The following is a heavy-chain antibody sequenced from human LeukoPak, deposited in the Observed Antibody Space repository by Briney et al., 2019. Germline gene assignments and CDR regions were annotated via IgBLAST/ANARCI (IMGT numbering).Heavy chain of an antibody. CDR2: MYIGGRT. CDR3: AREGIAVADTYYYYYMDV. CDR1: GTSIRSGSYY. J-gene: IGHJ6*03. V-gene: IGHV4-61*02. Sequence: TSETLSLTCTVTGTSIRSGSYYWNWIRQAAGKGLELIGRMYIGGRTTYNPSLKSRVTISLETTENQFSLRLRSVTAADTAVYYCAREGIAVADTYYYYYMDVWGKGTWVTVSS. D-gene: IGHD6-19*01.